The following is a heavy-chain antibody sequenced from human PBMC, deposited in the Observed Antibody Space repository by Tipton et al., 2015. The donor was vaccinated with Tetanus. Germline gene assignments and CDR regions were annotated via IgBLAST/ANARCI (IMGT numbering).Heavy chain of an antibody. D-gene: IGHD6-19*01. Sequence: TLSLTCTVSGGSISSYYWSWIRQPPGKGLEWIGYIYYSGSTNYNPSLRSRVTISIDTSSNQFSLKLTSVTPADTAIYYCARGPSYSGAWYHYWGQGAMVTVSP. CDR3: ARGPSYSGAWYHY. J-gene: IGHJ4*02. CDR2: IYYSGST. V-gene: IGHV4-59*01. CDR1: GGSISSYY.